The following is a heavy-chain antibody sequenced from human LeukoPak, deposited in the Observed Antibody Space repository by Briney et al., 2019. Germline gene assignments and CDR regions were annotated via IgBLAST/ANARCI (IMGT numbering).Heavy chain of an antibody. CDR2: LKSDGST. D-gene: IGHD3-22*01. J-gene: IGHJ1*01. Sequence: GGSLRLSCAASGFTFSSYWMHWVRQAPGKGLVWVSRLKSDGSTNYADSVKGRFTISRDNAKNTVSLQMNSLRAEDTGVYYCARAPSEIGGYYPEYFRHWGQGTLVTVSS. CDR3: ARAPSEIGGYYPEYFRH. V-gene: IGHV3-74*01. CDR1: GFTFSSYW.